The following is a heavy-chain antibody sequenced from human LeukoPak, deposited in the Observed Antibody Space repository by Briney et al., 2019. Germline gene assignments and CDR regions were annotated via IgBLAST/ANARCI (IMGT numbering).Heavy chain of an antibody. V-gene: IGHV3-23*01. J-gene: IGHJ4*02. CDR2: VSASGGTT. D-gene: IGHD3-10*01. Sequence: PGGSLRLSCAASGFTFSSSAMSWVRQVPGKGLEWVSAVSASGGTTYYADSVKGRFTISRDDSKNTLYLQMNSLRAEDSAIYYCAKRVSYSSGSHFDYWGQGTLVTVSS. CDR3: AKRVSYSSGSHFDY. CDR1: GFTFSSSA.